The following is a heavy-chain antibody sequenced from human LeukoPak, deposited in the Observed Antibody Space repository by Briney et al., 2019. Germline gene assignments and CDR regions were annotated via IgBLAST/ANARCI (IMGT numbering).Heavy chain of an antibody. D-gene: IGHD3-22*01. CDR1: GFTFSNYA. CDR3: AKVASRDSSGYYLIKAGAFDI. Sequence: PGGSLRLSCAASGFTFSNYAMNWVRQAPGKGLEWVSVISGSGGSTYYVDSVKGRFTISRDNSKNTLYLQMNSLRAEDTAVYYCAKVASRDSSGYYLIKAGAFDIWGQGTMVTVSS. V-gene: IGHV3-23*01. J-gene: IGHJ3*02. CDR2: ISGSGGST.